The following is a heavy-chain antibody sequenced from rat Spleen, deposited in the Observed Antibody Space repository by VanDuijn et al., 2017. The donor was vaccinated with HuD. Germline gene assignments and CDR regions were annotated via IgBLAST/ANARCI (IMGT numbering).Heavy chain of an antibody. CDR1: GFSLTSYS. Sequence: QVQLKESGPGLVQPSQTLSLTCTVSGFSLTSYSVNWVRQPPGKGLEWVGAMWIGGSADYNSTLKSRLTITRDTSKNQVLLKLNSLQNDDTAKYFCVRHNDYGGYTFDYWGQGVMVTVSS. D-gene: IGHD1-11*01. CDR3: VRHNDYGGYTFDY. J-gene: IGHJ2*01. CDR2: MWIGGSA. V-gene: IGHV2-15*01.